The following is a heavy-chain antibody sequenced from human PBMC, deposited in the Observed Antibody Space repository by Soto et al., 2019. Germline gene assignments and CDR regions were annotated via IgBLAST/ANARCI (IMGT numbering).Heavy chain of an antibody. J-gene: IGHJ6*02. V-gene: IGHV4-34*01. D-gene: IGHD3-3*01. CDR1: GGSFSGYY. CDR3: ARGIGYYDFWSASPRGGMDV. CDR2: INHSGST. Sequence: PSETLSLTCAVYGGSFSGYYWSWIRQPPGKGLEWIGEINHSGSTNYNPSLKSRVTISVDTSKNQFSLKLSSVTAADTAVYYCARGIGYYDFWSASPRGGMDVWGQGTTVTVSS.